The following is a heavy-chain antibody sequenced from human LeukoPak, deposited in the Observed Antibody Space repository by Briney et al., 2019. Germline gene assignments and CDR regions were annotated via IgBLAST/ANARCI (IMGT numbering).Heavy chain of an antibody. J-gene: IGHJ6*02. CDR3: AKDIGQMATITRYYGMDD. CDR1: GFTFDDYA. V-gene: IGHV3-43*02. D-gene: IGHD5-24*01. Sequence: PGGSLRLSCAASGFTFDDYAMHWVRQAPGKGLEWVSLISGDGGSTYYADSVKGRFTISRDNSKNSLYLQMNSLRTEDTALYYCAKDIGQMATITRYYGMDDWGQGTTVTVSS. CDR2: ISGDGGST.